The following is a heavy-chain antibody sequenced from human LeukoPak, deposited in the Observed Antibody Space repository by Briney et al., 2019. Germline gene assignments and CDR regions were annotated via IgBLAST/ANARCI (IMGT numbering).Heavy chain of an antibody. V-gene: IGHV4-39*01. Sequence: SETLSLTCAVCRGSISSSSYYWGWIRQPPGEGLEWIGSIYYTGSTYYNPSLKSRITISVDTSKNQSSLKLSSVTAADTAVYYCARLSTDFRVVMPDHWGQGTLVTVSS. J-gene: IGHJ1*01. CDR3: ARLSTDFRVVMPDH. D-gene: IGHD3-3*01. CDR1: RGSISSSSYY. CDR2: IYYTGST.